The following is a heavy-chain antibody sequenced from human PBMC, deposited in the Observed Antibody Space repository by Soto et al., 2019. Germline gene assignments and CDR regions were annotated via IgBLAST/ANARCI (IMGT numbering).Heavy chain of an antibody. CDR3: AKDWGYDSSGDFDY. J-gene: IGHJ4*02. CDR1: GFTFDEYA. CDR2: ISWNSGSI. Sequence: GGSLRLSCAAPGFTFDEYAMHWVRQAPGKGLEWVSGISWNSGSIGYADSVKGRFTISRDNAKSSLYLQMNSLRAEDTALYYCAKDWGYDSSGDFDYWGQGTLVTVAS. V-gene: IGHV3-9*01. D-gene: IGHD3-22*01.